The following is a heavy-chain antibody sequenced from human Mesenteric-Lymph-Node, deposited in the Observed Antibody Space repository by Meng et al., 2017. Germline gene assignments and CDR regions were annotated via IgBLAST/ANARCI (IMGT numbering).Heavy chain of an antibody. CDR3: GRGPCSGGGCYSLVLYYGMDV. V-gene: IGHV1-69*13. CDR2: IIPIFGTA. Sequence: SVKVSCKASGGTFSSYAISWVRQAPGQGLEWMGGIIPIFGTANYAQKFQGRVTITADESTSTAYMELSSLRSEDTAVYYCGRGPCSGGGCYSLVLYYGMDVWGQGTTVTVSS. D-gene: IGHD2-21*02. CDR1: GGTFSSYA. J-gene: IGHJ6*02.